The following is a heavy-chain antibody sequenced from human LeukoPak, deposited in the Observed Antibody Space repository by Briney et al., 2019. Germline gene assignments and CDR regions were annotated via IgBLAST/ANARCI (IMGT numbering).Heavy chain of an antibody. D-gene: IGHD3-9*01. J-gene: IGHJ4*02. CDR1: GFTFSDHY. Sequence: PGGSLRLSCAASGFTFSDHYMSWIRQAPGKGLEWVSYTDSSGRALYYAESVKGRFTISRDNARNSVYLQMNSLTVEDTAVYFCTRDPDKSSKVDYWGQGVVVTVSS. V-gene: IGHV3-11*01. CDR3: TRDPDKSSKVDY. CDR2: TDSSGRAL.